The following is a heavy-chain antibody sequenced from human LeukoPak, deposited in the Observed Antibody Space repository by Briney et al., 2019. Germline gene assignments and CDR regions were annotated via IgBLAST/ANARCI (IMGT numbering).Heavy chain of an antibody. V-gene: IGHV3-21*06. CDR2: ISSASTHI. Sequence: PGGSLRLSCAASGASGFTFSAYTMNWVRQAPGKGLEWVSSISSASTHIYFADSVKGRFSISRDNAKNSLYLQMNSLRAEDTAVYYCARDRTAAGYFDYWGQGTLVTVSS. CDR1: GFTFSAYT. D-gene: IGHD6-25*01. J-gene: IGHJ4*02. CDR3: ARDRTAAGYFDY.